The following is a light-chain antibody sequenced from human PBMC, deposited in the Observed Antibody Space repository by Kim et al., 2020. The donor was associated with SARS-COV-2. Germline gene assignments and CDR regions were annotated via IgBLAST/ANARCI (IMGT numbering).Light chain of an antibody. CDR1: SNIVGNQG. J-gene: IGLJ3*02. V-gene: IGLV10-54*02. CDR3: SALDSSLSARV. Sequence: LTQPPSVSKGLRQTTTLTCTGNSNIVGNQGAAWLQQHQGHPPKLLSYSKNNRPSGISERFSASRSGNTASLTITGLQPEDEADYYCSALDSSLSARVFGGGTQLTVL. CDR2: SKN.